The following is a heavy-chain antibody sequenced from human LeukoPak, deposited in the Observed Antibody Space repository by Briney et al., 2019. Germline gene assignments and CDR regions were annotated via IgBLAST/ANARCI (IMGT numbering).Heavy chain of an antibody. CDR3: ARRMTVTGWYAFDI. Sequence: GGSLRLSCAASGFTFSDYTMNWVRQAPGKGLEWVSSISPSSSYMYYADSVKGRFTISRDNTKNSLYLQMNSLRAEDTAVYYCARRMTVTGWYAFDIWGQGTMVTVSS. J-gene: IGHJ3*02. CDR2: ISPSSSYM. CDR1: GFTFSDYT. V-gene: IGHV3-21*04. D-gene: IGHD3-9*01.